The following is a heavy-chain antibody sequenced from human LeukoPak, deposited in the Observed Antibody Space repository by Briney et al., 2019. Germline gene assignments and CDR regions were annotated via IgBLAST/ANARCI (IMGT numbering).Heavy chain of an antibody. CDR3: AKWGCSGGSCYPFDY. Sequence: GGSLRLSCAASGFTFSSYWMHWVRQAPGKGLVWVSRINSDGSSTSYADSVKGRFTISRDNAKNTLYLQMNSLRAEDTAVYYCAKWGCSGGSCYPFDYWGQGTPVTVSS. CDR2: INSDGSST. CDR1: GFTFSSYW. V-gene: IGHV3-74*01. D-gene: IGHD2-15*01. J-gene: IGHJ4*02.